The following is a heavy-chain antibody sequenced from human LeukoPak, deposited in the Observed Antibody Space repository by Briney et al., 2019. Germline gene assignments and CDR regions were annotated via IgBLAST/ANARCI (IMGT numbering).Heavy chain of an antibody. Sequence: ASVKVSCKASGYTFTSYAMNWVRQAPGQGLEWMGWINTNTGNPTYAQGFTGRFVFSLDTSVSAAYLQISSLKAEDTAVYYCARDRVLLWFGESYYFDYWGQGTLVTVSS. CDR2: INTNTGNP. CDR1: GYTFTSYA. CDR3: ARDRVLLWFGESYYFDY. J-gene: IGHJ4*02. D-gene: IGHD3-10*01. V-gene: IGHV7-4-1*02.